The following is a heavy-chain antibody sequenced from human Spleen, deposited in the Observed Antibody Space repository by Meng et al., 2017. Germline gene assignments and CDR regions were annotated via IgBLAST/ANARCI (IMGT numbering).Heavy chain of an antibody. CDR2: ISSGGATT. J-gene: IGHJ4*02. V-gene: IGHV3-48*03. CDR3: ANLDPTWIQLWLRG. CDR1: GFTFSSYE. Sequence: GESLKISCAVSGFTFSSYEMNWVRQAPGKGLEWVSYISSGGATTYYADSVKGRFNISRDNAKNSLYLHLNSLRAEDAAVYYCANLDPTWIQLWLRGWGQGTLVTVSS. D-gene: IGHD5-18*01.